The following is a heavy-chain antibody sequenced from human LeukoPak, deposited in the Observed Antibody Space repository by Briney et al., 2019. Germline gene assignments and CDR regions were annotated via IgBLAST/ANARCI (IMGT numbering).Heavy chain of an antibody. CDR1: GFTFSSYA. D-gene: IGHD4-17*01. CDR3: ARNDYAPTFDY. V-gene: IGHV3-30*04. Sequence: GGSLRLSCAASGFTFSSYAMHWVRQAPGKGLEWVAVVSYDGSNKYYADSVKGRFTISRDNSKNTLYLQMNSLRAEDTAAYYCARNDYAPTFDYWDQGTLVTVSS. CDR2: VSYDGSNK. J-gene: IGHJ4*02.